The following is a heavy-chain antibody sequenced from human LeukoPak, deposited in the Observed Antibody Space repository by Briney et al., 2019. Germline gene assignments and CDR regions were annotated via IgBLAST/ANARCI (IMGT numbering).Heavy chain of an antibody. CDR2: IYYSGST. CDR3: ARHPSSWIDSMDV. D-gene: IGHD2-2*03. Sequence: SETLSLTCTASGGSISSSSYYWGWIRQPPGKGLEWIGSIYYSGSTYYNPSLKSRVTISVDTSKNQFSLKLSSVTAADTAVYYCARHPSSWIDSMDVWGQGTTVTVSS. V-gene: IGHV4-39*01. J-gene: IGHJ6*02. CDR1: GGSISSSSYY.